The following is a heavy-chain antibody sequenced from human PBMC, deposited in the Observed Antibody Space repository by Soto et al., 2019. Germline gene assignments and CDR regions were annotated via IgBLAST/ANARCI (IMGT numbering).Heavy chain of an antibody. J-gene: IGHJ4*02. Sequence: QVQLVESGGGVVQPGRSLRLSCAASGFTFSSYAMHWVRQAPGKGLEWVAVISYDGSNKYYADSVKGRFTISRDNSKNTLYLQMNSLRAEDMAVYYCARDGTKGYWGQGTLVTVSS. V-gene: IGHV3-30-3*01. CDR2: ISYDGSNK. D-gene: IGHD1-26*01. CDR3: ARDGTKGY. CDR1: GFTFSSYA.